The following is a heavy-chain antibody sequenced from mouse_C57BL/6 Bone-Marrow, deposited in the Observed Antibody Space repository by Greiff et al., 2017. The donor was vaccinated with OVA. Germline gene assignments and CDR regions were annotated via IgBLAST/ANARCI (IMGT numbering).Heavy chain of an antibody. CDR2: IWGDGST. CDR1: GFSLTSYG. J-gene: IGHJ4*01. D-gene: IGHD5-5*01. V-gene: IGHV2-3*01. Sequence: QVQLKESGPGLVAPSQSLSITCTVSGFSLTSYGVSWVRQPPGKGLEWLGVIWGDGSTNYHSATLYRMSISKDNSKRQVFLKLNSLQTDDTATYYCAKPYISTYYYAMDYWGQGTSVTVSS. CDR3: AKPYISTYYYAMDY.